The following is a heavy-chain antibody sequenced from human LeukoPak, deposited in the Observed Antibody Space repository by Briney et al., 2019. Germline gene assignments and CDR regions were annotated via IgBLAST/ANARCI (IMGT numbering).Heavy chain of an antibody. D-gene: IGHD3-22*01. V-gene: IGHV3-23*01. J-gene: IGHJ4*02. CDR2: ISGSGGRT. CDR1: GFTFSSYA. Sequence: PGGSLRLSCAASGFTFSSYAMSWVRQAPGKGLEWVSAISGSGGRTYYADSVKGRFTISRDNSKNTLYLQMNSLRAEDTAVYYCARDYYDSSGIDYWGQGTLVTVSS. CDR3: ARDYYDSSGIDY.